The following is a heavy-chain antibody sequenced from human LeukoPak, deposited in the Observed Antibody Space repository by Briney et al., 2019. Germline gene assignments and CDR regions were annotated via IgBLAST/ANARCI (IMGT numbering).Heavy chain of an antibody. CDR2: IYYGGST. CDR1: GVSISSYY. J-gene: IGHJ6*02. D-gene: IGHD3-10*01. Sequence: SETLSLTCTVSGVSISSYYWNWIRQPPGKGLEWIGFIYYGGSTNYNPSLKSRVTISVEMSKNQFSLKLSSVTAADTAVYYCARGEVRGVDYFHGADVWGQGTTVIVSS. V-gene: IGHV4-59*01. CDR3: ARGEVRGVDYFHGADV.